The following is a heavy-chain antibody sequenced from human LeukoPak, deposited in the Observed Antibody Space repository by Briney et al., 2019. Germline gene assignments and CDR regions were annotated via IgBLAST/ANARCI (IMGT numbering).Heavy chain of an antibody. J-gene: IGHJ3*02. CDR3: ARTFGVPIDDAFDI. CDR2: IYPGDSDI. D-gene: IGHD3-3*01. Sequence: GESLKISCKASGYGFTTYWIGWVRQMPGKGLEWMGIIYPGDSDIRYSPSFQGQVTISADKSISTAYLQWSSLKASDTAMYYCARTFGVPIDDAFDIWGQGTMVTVSS. CDR1: GYGFTTYW. V-gene: IGHV5-51*01.